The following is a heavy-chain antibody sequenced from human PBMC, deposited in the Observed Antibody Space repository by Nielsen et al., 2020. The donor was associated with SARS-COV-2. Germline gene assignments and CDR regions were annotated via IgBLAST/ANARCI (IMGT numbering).Heavy chain of an antibody. CDR2: ISGDGGST. D-gene: IGHD3-16*01. J-gene: IGHJ4*02. CDR1: GFTFDDYA. Sequence: GGSLRLSCAASGFTFDDYAMHWDRQAPGKVLEWVSLISGDGGSTYYADSVKGRFTISRDNSKNSLYLQMNSLRTEDTALYYCAKDISYYDYVWGSPGGDYWGQGTLVTVSS. V-gene: IGHV3-43*02. CDR3: AKDISYYDYVWGSPGGDY.